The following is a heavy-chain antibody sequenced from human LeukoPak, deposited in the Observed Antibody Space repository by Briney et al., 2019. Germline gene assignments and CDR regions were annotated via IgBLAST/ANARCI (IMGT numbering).Heavy chain of an antibody. V-gene: IGHV3-7*05. Sequence: GGSLRLSCAASEFTFSTYWMNWVRQAPGKGLEWVANIKQDGSEKYYVDSVKGRFTISRDNAKNSLYLEMNSLRAEDTAVYYCAKRGSGSYYKLDYWGQGTLVTVSS. CDR3: AKRGSGSYYKLDY. D-gene: IGHD3-10*01. CDR2: IKQDGSEK. J-gene: IGHJ4*02. CDR1: EFTFSTYW.